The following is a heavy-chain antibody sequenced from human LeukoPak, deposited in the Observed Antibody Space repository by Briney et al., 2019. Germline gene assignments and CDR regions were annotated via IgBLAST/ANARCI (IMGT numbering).Heavy chain of an antibody. J-gene: IGHJ5*02. CDR3: AGILAVAGTNWFDP. Sequence: PGRSLRLSCAASGFTFSSYAMHWVRQAPGKGLEWVAVTSYDGSNKYYADSVKGRFTISRDNSKNTLYLQMNSLRAEDTAVYYCAGILAVAGTNWFDPWGQGTLVTVSS. V-gene: IGHV3-30*04. CDR1: GFTFSSYA. CDR2: TSYDGSNK. D-gene: IGHD6-19*01.